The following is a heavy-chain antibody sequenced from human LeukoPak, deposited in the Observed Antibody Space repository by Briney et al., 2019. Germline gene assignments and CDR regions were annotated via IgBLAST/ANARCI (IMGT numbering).Heavy chain of an antibody. J-gene: IGHJ4*02. D-gene: IGHD1-26*01. CDR1: GFIFSNYA. CDR2: ISYDGSNK. CDR3: ARDPPPPYSGSYFLGDGDY. V-gene: IGHV3-30*14. Sequence: PGGSLRLSCAASGFIFSNYAMHWVRQAPGKGLEWVAVISYDGSNKYYADSVKGRFTISRDNSKNTLYLQMNSLRAEDTAVYYCARDPPPPYSGSYFLGDGDYWGQGTLVTVSS.